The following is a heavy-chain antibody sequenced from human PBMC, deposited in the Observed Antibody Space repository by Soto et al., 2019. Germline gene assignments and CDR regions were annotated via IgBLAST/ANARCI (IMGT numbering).Heavy chain of an antibody. J-gene: IGHJ4*02. D-gene: IGHD2-21*01. V-gene: IGHV3-30*18. CDR1: GFTFSSYG. Sequence: QVQLVESGGGVVQPGRSLRLSCAASGFTFSSYGMHWGRQAPGKGLEWVAVISYDGSNKYYADSVKGRFTISRDNSKNTLYLQINSLRAEVTAVYHCAKGLGLFCGEWGQGTLVTVSS. CDR2: ISYDGSNK. CDR3: AKGLGLFCGE.